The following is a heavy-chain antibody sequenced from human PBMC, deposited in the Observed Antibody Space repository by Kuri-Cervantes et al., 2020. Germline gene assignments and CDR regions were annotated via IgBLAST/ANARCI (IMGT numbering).Heavy chain of an antibody. CDR3: ARGEYCGGDYLTFDY. J-gene: IGHJ4*02. CDR2: ISGSGGST. CDR1: GFTFSSYA. D-gene: IGHD2-21*02. V-gene: IGHV3-23*01. Sequence: GESLKISCAASGFTFSSYAMSWVRQAPGKGLEWVSAISGSGGSTYYADSVKGRFTISRDNSKNTLYLQMNSLRAGDTAVYYCARGEYCGGDYLTFDYWGQGTLVTVSS.